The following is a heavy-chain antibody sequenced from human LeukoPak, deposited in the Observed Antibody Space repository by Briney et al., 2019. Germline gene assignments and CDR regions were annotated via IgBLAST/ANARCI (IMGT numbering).Heavy chain of an antibody. Sequence: SETLSLTCTVSGGSISSYYWSWSRQPPGKGLEWIGYIYYSGSTNYNPSLKSRVTISVDTSKNQFSLKLSSVTAADTAVYYCARGGFWNDGWFDPWGQGTLVTVSS. CDR1: GGSISSYY. CDR2: IYYSGST. CDR3: ARGGFWNDGWFDP. J-gene: IGHJ5*02. V-gene: IGHV4-59*01. D-gene: IGHD1-1*01.